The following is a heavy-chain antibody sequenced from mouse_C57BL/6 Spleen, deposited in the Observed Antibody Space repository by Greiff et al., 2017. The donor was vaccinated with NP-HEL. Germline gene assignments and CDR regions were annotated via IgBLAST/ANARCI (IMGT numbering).Heavy chain of an antibody. J-gene: IGHJ3*01. Sequence: QVQLQQPGAELVKPGASVKMSCKASGYTFTSYWITWVKQRPGQGLEWIGDIYPGSGSTNYNEQFKSKATLTVETSSSTSYMQLSSLTSEDSAVYYCAKERGLRTFAYWGQGTLVTVSA. CDR1: GYTFTSYW. D-gene: IGHD1-1*01. CDR2: IYPGSGST. V-gene: IGHV1-55*01. CDR3: AKERGLRTFAY.